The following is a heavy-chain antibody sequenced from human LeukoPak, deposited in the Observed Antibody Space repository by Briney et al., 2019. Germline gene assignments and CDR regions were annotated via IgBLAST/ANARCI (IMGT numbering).Heavy chain of an antibody. Sequence: GASVKVSCKASGYTFASYAMNWVRQAPGQGLEWMGGIIPIFGTANYAQKFQGRVTITADESTSTAYMELSSLRSEDTAVYYCATGPLTYYYDSSGYYTNYYYYYMDVWGKGTTVTISS. CDR2: IIPIFGTA. J-gene: IGHJ6*03. D-gene: IGHD3-22*01. CDR1: GYTFASYA. V-gene: IGHV1-69*13. CDR3: ATGPLTYYYDSSGYYTNYYYYYMDV.